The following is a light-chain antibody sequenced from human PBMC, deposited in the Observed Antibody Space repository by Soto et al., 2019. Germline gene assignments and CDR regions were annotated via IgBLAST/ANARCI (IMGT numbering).Light chain of an antibody. CDR1: QSVSSY. CDR2: DAS. J-gene: IGKJ1*01. V-gene: IGKV3-11*01. CDR3: QQYNSDSPGWT. Sequence: EIVLTQSPATLSLSPGERATLSCRAIQSVSSYLAWYQQKFGQAPRLLIYDASNRATGIPARFSGSGSATDFTLTISSLEPDDFATYYCQQYNSDSPGWTFGQGTKVDNK.